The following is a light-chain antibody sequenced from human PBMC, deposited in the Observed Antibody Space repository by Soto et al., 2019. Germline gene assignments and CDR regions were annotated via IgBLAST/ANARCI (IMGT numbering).Light chain of an antibody. V-gene: IGLV2-11*01. CDR2: DVS. J-gene: IGLJ3*02. CDR1: SSDVGRYNY. Sequence: QSALTQPPSVSGSPGQSVTISCTGSSSDVGRYNYVSWYQQHPGKAPKLLLYDVSKRPSGVPDRFSGSKSGNTASLTISGLQTEDETDYYCCSYAGTYTLVFGGGTKVTVL. CDR3: CSYAGTYTLV.